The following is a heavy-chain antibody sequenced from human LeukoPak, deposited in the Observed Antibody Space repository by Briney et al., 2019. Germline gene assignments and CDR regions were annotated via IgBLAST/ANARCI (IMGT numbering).Heavy chain of an antibody. CDR3: AREDVPAEYYYDSSGYYPSDWFDP. CDR1: GGSISSYY. CDR2: IYTSGST. D-gene: IGHD3-22*01. V-gene: IGHV4-4*07. J-gene: IGHJ5*02. Sequence: SETLSLTCTVSGGSISSYYWSWIRQPAGKGLEWIGRIYTSGSTKYNPSLKSRVTISVDKSKNQFSLKLSSVTAADTAVYYCAREDVPAEYYYDSSGYYPSDWFDPWGQGTLVTVSS.